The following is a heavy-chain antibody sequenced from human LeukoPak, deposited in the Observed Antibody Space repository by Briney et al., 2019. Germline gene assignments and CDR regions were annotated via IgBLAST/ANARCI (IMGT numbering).Heavy chain of an antibody. V-gene: IGHV1-18*01. CDR2: ISAYNGNT. J-gene: IGHJ5*02. CDR1: GYTFTNYG. Sequence: ASVKVSCKASGYTFTNYGISWVRQAPGQGLEWMGWISAYNGNTNYAQRLQGRVTMTTDTSTNTAYMELTSLRSEDTAVYYCARGDVLWFGELSHFDPWGQGTLVTVSS. CDR3: ARGDVLWFGELSHFDP. D-gene: IGHD3-10*01.